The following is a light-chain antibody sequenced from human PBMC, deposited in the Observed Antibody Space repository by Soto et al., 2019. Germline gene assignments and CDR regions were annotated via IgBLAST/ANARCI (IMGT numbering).Light chain of an antibody. CDR1: QSVSSY. CDR3: QQRSLWET. V-gene: IGKV3-11*01. Sequence: ELVLTQSPATLSLSPGERATLSCRASQSVSSYLAWYQQKPGQAPRLLIYDASKRATGIPARFSGSGSGTDVTLTINSLEPEDFAVYSCQQRSLWETFGQGTRLEIK. J-gene: IGKJ2*01. CDR2: DAS.